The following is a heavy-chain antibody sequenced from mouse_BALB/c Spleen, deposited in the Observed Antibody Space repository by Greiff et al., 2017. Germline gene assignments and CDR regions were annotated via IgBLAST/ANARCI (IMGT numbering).Heavy chain of an antibody. J-gene: IGHJ3*01. CDR1: GFSLTSYG. CDR3: ASSYLAWFAY. Sequence: QVQLKQSGPGLVQPSQSLSITCTVSGFSLTSYGVHWVRQSPGKGLEWLGVIWSGGSTDYNAAFISRLSISKDNSKSQVFFKMNSLQANDTAIYYCASSYLAWFAYWGQGTLVTVSA. CDR2: IWSGGST. V-gene: IGHV2-2*02. D-gene: IGHD1-1*01.